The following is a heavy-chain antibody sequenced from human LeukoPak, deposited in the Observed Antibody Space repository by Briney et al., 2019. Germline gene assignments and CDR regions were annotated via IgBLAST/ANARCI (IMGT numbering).Heavy chain of an antibody. V-gene: IGHV5-51*01. CDR1: GYGFSSYW. Sequence: GESLKISWKGSGYGFSSYWNGWVRQMPGKGLEYMGIICPGDSDNRYRQSFQGQVTISADKSNTTAYLQWSRLKASDTAMYYCARQFRDSSGYYSYYFDYWGQGTLVTVSS. CDR2: ICPGDSDN. J-gene: IGHJ4*02. CDR3: ARQFRDSSGYYSYYFDY. D-gene: IGHD3-22*01.